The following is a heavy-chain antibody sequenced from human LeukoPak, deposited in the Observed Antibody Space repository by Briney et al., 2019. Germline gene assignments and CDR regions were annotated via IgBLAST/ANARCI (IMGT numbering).Heavy chain of an antibody. CDR1: GYTFTGYY. J-gene: IGHJ4*02. CDR2: ISTYNANT. D-gene: IGHD2-8*01. Sequence: ASVKVSCKASGYTFTGYYMHWVRQAPGQGLEWMGWISTYNANTNYALKLQGGVTLTTDTSTSTAYMELKSLRSDDTAVYYCAREECSIGVCYPSGYWGQGTLVTVSS. CDR3: AREECSIGVCYPSGY. V-gene: IGHV1-18*04.